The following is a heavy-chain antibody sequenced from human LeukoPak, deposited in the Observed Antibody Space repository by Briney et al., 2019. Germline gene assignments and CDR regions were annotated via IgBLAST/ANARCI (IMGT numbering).Heavy chain of an antibody. V-gene: IGHV3-74*01. D-gene: IGHD2-15*01. CDR1: GFTFSRYW. CDR3: ASDFGGSDDY. Sequence: PGGSLRLSCVASGFTFSRYWMHWLRHAPGKGLVWVSRMNTDGSRTDYADSVKGRFTISRDNAKNTLYLQMNSLGAEDTAVYSCASDFGGSDDYWGQGTLVTVSS. J-gene: IGHJ4*02. CDR2: MNTDGSRT.